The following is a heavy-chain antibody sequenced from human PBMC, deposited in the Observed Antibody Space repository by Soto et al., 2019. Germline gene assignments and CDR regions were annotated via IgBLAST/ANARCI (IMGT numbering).Heavy chain of an antibody. CDR3: ARDLTISSTDGPLDP. CDR1: GGSVGRYY. CDR2: IHYTGST. V-gene: IGHV4-59*02. D-gene: IGHD1-1*01. J-gene: IGHJ5*02. Sequence: XGTLSLTCTVSGGSVGRYYWTWIRQPPGKGLEWIGNIHYTGSTNYNPSLKSRVTILLGTSTSQFSLKVSSVTAADTAVYYCARDLTISSTDGPLDPWGHGTLVTVSS.